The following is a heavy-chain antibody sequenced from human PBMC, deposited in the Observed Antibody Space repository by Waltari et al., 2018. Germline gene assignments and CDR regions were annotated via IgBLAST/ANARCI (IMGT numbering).Heavy chain of an antibody. D-gene: IGHD3-3*01. Sequence: QVQPEQSGAEVKKPGASVKVSCKVVGYTPPELSRPWVRQAPGKGLEWMGGFDPEDGEAVFAQKFQGRLTLTEDTPANTAYMELTSLTSEDTAVYYCASGLIIPGRFRLGYWGQGTLVTVSA. CDR2: FDPEDGEA. J-gene: IGHJ4*02. CDR1: GYTPPELS. V-gene: IGHV1-24*01. CDR3: ASGLIIPGRFRLGY.